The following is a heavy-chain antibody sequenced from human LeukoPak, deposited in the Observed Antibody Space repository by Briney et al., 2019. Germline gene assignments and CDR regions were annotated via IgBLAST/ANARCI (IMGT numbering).Heavy chain of an antibody. D-gene: IGHD7-27*01. CDR2: IYMSGST. V-gene: IGHV4-61*02. J-gene: IGHJ6*03. CDR3: ARVVWGGDFHYSLDV. Sequence: SETLSLTCTVSGGSIRSGTDYWSWIRQPAGKGLEWIGRIYMSGSTDYNPSFKSRVTMSADTSKNQVSLKLRSVTAADTAVYYCARVVWGGDFHYSLDVWGKGTTVIVSS. CDR1: GGSIRSGTDY.